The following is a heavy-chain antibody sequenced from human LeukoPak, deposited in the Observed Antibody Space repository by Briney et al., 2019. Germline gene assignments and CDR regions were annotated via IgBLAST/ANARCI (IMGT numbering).Heavy chain of an antibody. J-gene: IGHJ3*02. D-gene: IGHD6-6*01. V-gene: IGHV4-38-2*02. CDR1: GYSISSGYY. CDR3: ARDRYASSSEDDAFDI. Sequence: SETLSLTCTVSGYSISSGYYWGWIRQPPGKGLEWIGSIYHSGRTFYNPSLKSRVTISVDTSKNQFSLKLTSVTAADTAVYYCARDRYASSSEDDAFDIWGQGTMVTVSS. CDR2: IYHSGRT.